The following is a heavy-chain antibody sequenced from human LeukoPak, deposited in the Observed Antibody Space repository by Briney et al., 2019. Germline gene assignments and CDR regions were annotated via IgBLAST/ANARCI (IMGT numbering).Heavy chain of an antibody. CDR1: GFTVSSNY. CDR3: ARGIAYCGGDCYSYYFDY. Sequence: GGSLRLSCAASGFTVSSNYMSWVRQAPGKGLEWVSVIYSGGSTCYADSVRGRFTISRDNSKNTLYLQMNSLRAEDTAVYYCARGIAYCGGDCYSYYFDYWGQGTLVTVSS. D-gene: IGHD2-21*02. J-gene: IGHJ4*02. CDR2: IYSGGST. V-gene: IGHV3-53*01.